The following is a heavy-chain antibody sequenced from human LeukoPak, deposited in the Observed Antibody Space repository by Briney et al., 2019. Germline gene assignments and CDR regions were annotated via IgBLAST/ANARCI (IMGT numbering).Heavy chain of an antibody. CDR3: ARDFIHRSGEANY. CDR2: ISSSSSST. V-gene: IGHV3-11*05. J-gene: IGHJ4*02. CDR1: GFTVSNNY. Sequence: GGSPRLSCAVSGFTVSNNYMSWIRQAPGKGLEWISYISSSSSSTNYADSVKGRFTISRDNPKNSLYLLMNSLRAEDTAMCYCARDFIHRSGEANYWGQGTLVTVSS. D-gene: IGHD3-22*01.